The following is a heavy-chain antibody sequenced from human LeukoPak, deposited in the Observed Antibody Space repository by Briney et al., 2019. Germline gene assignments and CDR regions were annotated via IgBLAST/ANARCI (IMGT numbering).Heavy chain of an antibody. CDR3: ARDDSGYDSSYFDY. J-gene: IGHJ4*02. CDR1: GGSISSGSYY. CDR2: IFTSGST. Sequence: PSETLSLTCTVSGGSISSGSYYWSWIRQPAGKGLEWIGRIFTSGSTNYNPSLKSRVTISVDTSKNQFSLKLTSVTAADTAVYYCARDDSGYDSSYFDYWGQGTLVTVSS. V-gene: IGHV4-61*02. D-gene: IGHD5-12*01.